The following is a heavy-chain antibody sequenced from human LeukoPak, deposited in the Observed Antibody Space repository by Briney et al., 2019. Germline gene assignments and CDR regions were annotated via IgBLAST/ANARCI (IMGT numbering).Heavy chain of an antibody. V-gene: IGHV4-30-4*01. CDR2: IYYSGST. J-gene: IGHJ4*02. Sequence: SETLSLTCTVSGGSISSGDYYWSWIRQPPGKGLEWIGYIYYSGSTYYNPSLKSRVTISVDTSKNQFSLKLSSVTAADTAVYYCARDLEVAAAGGDYWGQGTLVTVSS. D-gene: IGHD6-13*01. CDR1: GGSISSGDYY. CDR3: ARDLEVAAAGGDY.